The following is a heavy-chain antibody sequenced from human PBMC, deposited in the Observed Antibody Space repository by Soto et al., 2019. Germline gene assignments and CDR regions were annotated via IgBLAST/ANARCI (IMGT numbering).Heavy chain of an antibody. CDR1: GYNFAGYW. V-gene: IGHV5-51*01. Sequence: PGESLKISCKGSGYNFAGYWIAWVRQMPGKGLELMGIIYPSDSDTRYRPSFQGQVTISADRSISSAYLQWSSLRASDTAMYYCARGGVSTRTFDYWGQGTPVTVSS. D-gene: IGHD3-3*01. CDR3: ARGGVSTRTFDY. CDR2: IYPSDSDT. J-gene: IGHJ4*02.